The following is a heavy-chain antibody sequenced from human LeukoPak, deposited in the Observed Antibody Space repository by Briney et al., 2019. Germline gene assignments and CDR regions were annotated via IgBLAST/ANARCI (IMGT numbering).Heavy chain of an antibody. CDR1: GVSISTHY. CDR2: IHYSGST. V-gene: IGHV4-59*11. CDR3: ATHGGVFKSAYDF. J-gene: IGHJ4*02. D-gene: IGHD2-8*02. Sequence: SETLSLTCTVSGVSISTHYWTWIRQPPGRGLEWIGYIHYSGSTNYNPSLKSRVTISLDTSKNQFSLKLTSVTAADTAVYYCATHGGVFKSAYDFWGQGALVTVSS.